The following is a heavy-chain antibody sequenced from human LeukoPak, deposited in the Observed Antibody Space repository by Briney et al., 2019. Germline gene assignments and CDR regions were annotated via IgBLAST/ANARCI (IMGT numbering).Heavy chain of an antibody. J-gene: IGHJ4*02. CDR1: GYTFTDYA. CDR3: ATELVN. Sequence: GASVKVSCKASGYTFTDYALHWVRQAPGQTLEWMGWINTDKNNTKYSPQFQGRVSITMDTSASTAYMELSSLTSQDTAVYYCATELVNWGQGTLVTVSS. V-gene: IGHV1-3*04. CDR2: INTDKNNT. D-gene: IGHD1-1*01.